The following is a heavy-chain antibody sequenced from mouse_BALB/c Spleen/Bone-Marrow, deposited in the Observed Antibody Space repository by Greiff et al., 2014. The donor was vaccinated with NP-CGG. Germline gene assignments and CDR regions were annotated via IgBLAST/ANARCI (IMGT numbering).Heavy chain of an antibody. J-gene: IGHJ4*01. V-gene: IGHV1S56*01. CDR2: IYPGNVNT. Sequence: VQLQQSGPELAKPGASVRISCKASGYTFTSYYIHWVKQRPGQGLEWIGWIYPGNVNTKYNEKFKGKATLTADKSSSTAYMQLSSLTSEDSAVYFCARGDWDGDYAMDYWGQGTSVTVSS. CDR3: ARGDWDGDYAMDY. D-gene: IGHD4-1*01. CDR1: GYTFTSYY.